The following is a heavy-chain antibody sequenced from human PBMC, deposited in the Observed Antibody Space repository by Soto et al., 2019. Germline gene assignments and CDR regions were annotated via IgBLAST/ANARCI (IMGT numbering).Heavy chain of an antibody. Sequence: QVQLQESGPGLVKPSQTLFLTCSVSGDYIHVGGYYWTWIRQRPGKGLEWLGYIYYTGKTYYNPSLESRLTMSVDRSKNQFSVRLTSVTAADTAVYFCGRDLTSNANCIDPWGQGTLVTVSS. D-gene: IGHD2-2*01. V-gene: IGHV4-30-4*01. CDR3: GRDLTSNANCIDP. J-gene: IGHJ5*02. CDR1: GDYIHVGGYY. CDR2: IYYTGKT.